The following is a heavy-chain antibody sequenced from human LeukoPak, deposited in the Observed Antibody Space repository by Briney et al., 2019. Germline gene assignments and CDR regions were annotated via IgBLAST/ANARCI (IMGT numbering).Heavy chain of an antibody. J-gene: IGHJ4*02. Sequence: PSETLSLTCTVSGGSISSSSSHWGWIRQPPGKGLEWIGSIYYSGSTYYNPSLKSRVTISVDTSKNQFSLKLNSVTAADTAVYYCASRKLGNDYWGQGTLVTVSS. D-gene: IGHD7-27*01. CDR1: GGSISSSSSH. V-gene: IGHV4-39*01. CDR3: ASRKLGNDY. CDR2: IYYSGST.